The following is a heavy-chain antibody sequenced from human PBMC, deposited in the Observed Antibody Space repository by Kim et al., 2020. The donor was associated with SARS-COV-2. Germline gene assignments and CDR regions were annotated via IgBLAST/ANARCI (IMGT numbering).Heavy chain of an antibody. Sequence: SETLSLTCTVSGGSISSSSYYWGWIRQPPGKGLEWIGSIYYSGSTYYNPSLKSRVTISVDTSKNQFSLKLSSVTAADTAVYYCARHPYYYGSSGYYGYFDYWGQGTLVTVSS. CDR1: GGSISSSSYY. J-gene: IGHJ4*02. CDR3: ARHPYYYGSSGYYGYFDY. D-gene: IGHD3-22*01. V-gene: IGHV4-39*01. CDR2: IYYSGST.